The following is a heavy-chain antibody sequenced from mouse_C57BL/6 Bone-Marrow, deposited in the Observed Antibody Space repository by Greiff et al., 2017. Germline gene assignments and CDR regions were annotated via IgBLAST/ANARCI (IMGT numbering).Heavy chain of an antibody. D-gene: IGHD6-1*01. V-gene: IGHV5-17*01. CDR2: ISSGSSTI. CDR1: GFTFSDYG. J-gene: IGHJ3*01. CDR3: ARGAGQAWFAY. Sequence: EVQLQESGGGLVKPGGSLKLSCAASGFTFSDYGMHWVRQAPEKGLEWVAYISSGSSTIYYADTVKGRFTISRDNAKNTLFLQMTSLRSEDTAMYYCARGAGQAWFAYWGQGTLVTVSA.